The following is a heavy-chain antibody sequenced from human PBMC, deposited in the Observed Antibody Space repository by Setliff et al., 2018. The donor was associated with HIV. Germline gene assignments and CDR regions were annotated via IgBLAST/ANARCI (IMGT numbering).Heavy chain of an antibody. CDR3: AKKVAGRGWFDP. J-gene: IGHJ5*02. V-gene: IGHV4-59*08. CDR2: INYSGTT. Sequence: SETLSLTCTVSGGSISGDYWSWIRQPPGRGLEWIGYINYSGTTNYSPSLKSRVTISVDTSKNQFSLNLSSVTAADTAVYFCAKKVAGRGWFDPWGQGTLVTVSS. CDR1: GGSISGDY. D-gene: IGHD1-26*01.